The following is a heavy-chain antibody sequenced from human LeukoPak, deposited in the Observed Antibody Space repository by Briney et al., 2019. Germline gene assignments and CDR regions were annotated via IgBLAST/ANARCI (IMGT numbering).Heavy chain of an antibody. J-gene: IGHJ3*02. CDR2: INPNSGGT. V-gene: IGHV1-2*02. CDR3: ARDKCSSTSCPGGAFDI. Sequence: ASVKVSCKASGYTFTGYYMHWVRQAPGQGLEWMGWINPNSGGTNYAQKFQGRVTMTRDTSISTAYMELSRLRSDDTAVYYCARDKCSSTSCPGGAFDIWGQGTMVTVSS. CDR1: GYTFTGYY. D-gene: IGHD2-2*01.